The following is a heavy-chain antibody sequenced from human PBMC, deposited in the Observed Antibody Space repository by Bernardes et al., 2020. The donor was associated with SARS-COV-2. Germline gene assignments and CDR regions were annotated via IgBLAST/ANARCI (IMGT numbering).Heavy chain of an antibody. V-gene: IGHV3-23*01. Sequence: GGSLRLSCAASGFTFSSYTMNWVRQAPGKGLEWVSSISNSGGHTYYADSVKGRFTISRDNSKNTLSLQMNSLRAEDTAVYYCARFLRGLDVWGQGTTVTVSS. CDR1: GFTFSSYT. D-gene: IGHD3-16*01. J-gene: IGHJ6*02. CDR2: ISNSGGHT. CDR3: ARFLRGLDV.